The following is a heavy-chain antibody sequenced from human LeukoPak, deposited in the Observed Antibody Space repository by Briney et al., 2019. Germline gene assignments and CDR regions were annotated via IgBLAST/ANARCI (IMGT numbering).Heavy chain of an antibody. CDR1: GFTLDDYA. D-gene: IGHD2-2*02. V-gene: IGHV3-9*01. Sequence: GGSLRLSCAASGFTLDDYAMHWVRQAPGKGLEWVSGISWNSGSIGYADSVKGRFTISRDNAKNSLYLQMSSLRAEDTALYYCAKDMQDIVVVPAAIGFDYWGQGTLVTVSS. CDR2: ISWNSGSI. CDR3: AKDMQDIVVVPAAIGFDY. J-gene: IGHJ4*02.